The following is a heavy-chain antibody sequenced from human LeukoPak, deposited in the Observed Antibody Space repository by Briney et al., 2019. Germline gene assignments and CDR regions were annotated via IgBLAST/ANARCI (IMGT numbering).Heavy chain of an antibody. Sequence: PSETLSLTCTVSGGSISSGGYYWSWIRQHPGKGLEWIGYIYYSGSTYCNPSLKSRVTISVDTSKNQFSLKLSSVTAADTAVYYCARYRAVVVVAATWNAFDIWGQGTMVTVSS. CDR2: IYYSGST. CDR3: ARYRAVVVVAATWNAFDI. CDR1: GGSISSGGYY. V-gene: IGHV4-31*03. D-gene: IGHD2-15*01. J-gene: IGHJ3*02.